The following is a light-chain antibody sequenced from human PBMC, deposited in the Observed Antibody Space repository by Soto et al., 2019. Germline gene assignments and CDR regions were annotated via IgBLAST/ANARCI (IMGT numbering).Light chain of an antibody. J-gene: IGLJ2*01. Sequence: QSVLTQPPSVSAAPGQKVTISCSGSSSNIGNNYVFWYQQLPGTAPKLLIYDNDKRPSGIPDRFSGSKSGTSATLGITGLQTGDEAYYYCATWDSSLSAGVFGGWTKLTVL. CDR2: DND. V-gene: IGLV1-51*01. CDR3: ATWDSSLSAGV. CDR1: SSNIGNNY.